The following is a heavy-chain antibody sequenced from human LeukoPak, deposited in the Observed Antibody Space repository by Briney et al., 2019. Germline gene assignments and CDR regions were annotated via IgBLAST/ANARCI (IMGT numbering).Heavy chain of an antibody. CDR1: GYTFSVYY. Sequence: ASVEVSCTASGYTFSVYYIYWMRQARGQGLEWMGWINPYTGATTYAQKFQGRVTMTRDASIGTSYMELSRLKSDDTAVYYCARNQWLDLLDAFDLWGQGTLVTVSS. CDR3: ARNQWLDLLDAFDL. V-gene: IGHV1-2*02. J-gene: IGHJ3*01. CDR2: INPYTGAT. D-gene: IGHD6-19*01.